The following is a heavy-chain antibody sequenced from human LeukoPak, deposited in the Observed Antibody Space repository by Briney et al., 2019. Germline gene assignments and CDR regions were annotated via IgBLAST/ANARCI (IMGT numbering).Heavy chain of an antibody. D-gene: IGHD5-12*01. Sequence: GGSLRLSCAASGFTFTSSTINWVRQAPGKGLEWVSSISSVSDYIYYADSVRGRFTISRDNAKNSLYLQMNSLRAEDTAVYYCARSGYSGYGCFDYWGQGALVIVSS. CDR1: GFTFTSST. CDR3: ARSGYSGYGCFDY. J-gene: IGHJ4*02. V-gene: IGHV3-21*01. CDR2: ISSVSDYI.